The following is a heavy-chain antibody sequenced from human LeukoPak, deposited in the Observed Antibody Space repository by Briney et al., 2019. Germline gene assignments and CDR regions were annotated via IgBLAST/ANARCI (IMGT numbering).Heavy chain of an antibody. CDR3: ARHALSGYHFDY. J-gene: IGHJ4*02. Sequence: NTSGTLSLTCTVSAGSISSRSYYWGWIRQPPGKGLEWSGRTYYTGSTYYNPSLKTRVTISVDTSKNQFSLKLSSVTAAGTAVYYCARHALSGYHFDYWGQGTLVTVSS. D-gene: IGHD3-22*01. CDR2: TYYTGST. CDR1: AGSISSRSYY. V-gene: IGHV4-39*01.